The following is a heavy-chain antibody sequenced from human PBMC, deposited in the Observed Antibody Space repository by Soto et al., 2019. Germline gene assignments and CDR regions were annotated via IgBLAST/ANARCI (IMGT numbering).Heavy chain of an antibody. CDR2: ISYDGSNK. CDR3: HDNYYYYGMDV. D-gene: IGHD3-9*01. CDR1: GFTFSSYG. J-gene: IGHJ6*02. Sequence: PGGSLRLSCAASGFTFSSYGMHWVRQAPGKGLEWVAVISYDGSNKYYADSVKGRFTISRDNSKNTLYLQMNSLRAEDTAVYYCHDNYYYYGMDVWGQGTTVTVSS. V-gene: IGHV3-30*03.